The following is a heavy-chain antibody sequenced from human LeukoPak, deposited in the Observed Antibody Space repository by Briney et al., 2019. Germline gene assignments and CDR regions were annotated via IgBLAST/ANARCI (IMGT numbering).Heavy chain of an antibody. CDR2: INHSGST. CDR3: AKALEKRIVVVTTTSFDY. J-gene: IGHJ4*02. CDR1: GGSFSGYY. D-gene: IGHD2-21*02. Sequence: SETLSLTCAVYGGSFSGYYWSWIRQPPGKGLEWIGEINHSGSTNYNPSLKSRVTISVDTSKNQFSLKLSSVTAEDTAVYYCAKALEKRIVVVTTTSFDYWGQGTLVTVSS. V-gene: IGHV4-34*01.